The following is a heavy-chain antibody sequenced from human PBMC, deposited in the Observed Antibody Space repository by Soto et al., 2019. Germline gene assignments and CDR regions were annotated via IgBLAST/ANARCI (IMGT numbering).Heavy chain of an antibody. CDR1: GGSISSGDYY. CDR3: ASYLWFGELSFRFDP. D-gene: IGHD3-10*01. J-gene: IGHJ5*02. CDR2: IYYSGST. V-gene: IGHV4-30-4*01. Sequence: PSETLSLTCTVSGGSISSGDYYWSWIRQPPGKGLEWIGYIYYSGSTYYNPSLKSRVTISVDTSKNQFSLKLSSVTAADTAVYYCASYLWFGELSFRFDPWGQGTLVT.